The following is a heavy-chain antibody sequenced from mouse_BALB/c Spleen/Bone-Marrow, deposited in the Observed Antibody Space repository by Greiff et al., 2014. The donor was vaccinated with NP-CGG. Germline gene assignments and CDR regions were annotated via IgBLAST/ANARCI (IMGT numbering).Heavy chain of an antibody. V-gene: IGHV5-6-3*01. D-gene: IGHD2-3*01. J-gene: IGHJ4*01. CDR1: GLTFSSYG. CDR2: INSNGGST. Sequence: DVKLVESGGGLVQPGGSLKLSCAASGLTFSSYGMSWVRQTPDKRLELVATINSNGGSTYYPDSVKGRFTISRDNAKNTLYLQMSSLKSEDTAMYYCARDGYYVFYAMDYWGQGTSVTISS. CDR3: ARDGYYVFYAMDY.